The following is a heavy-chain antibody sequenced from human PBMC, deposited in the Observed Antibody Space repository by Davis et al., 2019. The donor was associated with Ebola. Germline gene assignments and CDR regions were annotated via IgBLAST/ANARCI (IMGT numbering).Heavy chain of an antibody. J-gene: IGHJ4*02. Sequence: ASVKVSCKASRYTFTSYAMNWVRQAPGQGLEWMGWINTNTGNPTYAQGFTGRFVFSLDTSVSTAYLQISSLKAEDTAVYYCASPAVAGTFDYWGQGTLVTVSS. CDR1: RYTFTSYA. CDR3: ASPAVAGTFDY. V-gene: IGHV7-4-1*02. CDR2: INTNTGNP. D-gene: IGHD6-19*01.